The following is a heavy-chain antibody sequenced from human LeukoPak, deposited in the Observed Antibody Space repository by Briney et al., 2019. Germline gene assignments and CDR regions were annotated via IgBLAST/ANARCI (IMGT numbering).Heavy chain of an antibody. Sequence: GGSLRLSCAASGFTFSTYWMHWVRQAPGKGLVWVSRINSDGRSTDYSDSVKGRFTISRDNAKNTLYLQMNSLGAEDTAVYYCARGSCSGGTCPRGSDPWGQGTLVTVSS. CDR2: INSDGRST. V-gene: IGHV3-74*01. CDR3: ARGSCSGGTCPRGSDP. D-gene: IGHD2-15*01. J-gene: IGHJ5*02. CDR1: GFTFSTYW.